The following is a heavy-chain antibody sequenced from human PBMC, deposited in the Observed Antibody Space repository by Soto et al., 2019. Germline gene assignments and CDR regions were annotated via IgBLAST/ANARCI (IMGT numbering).Heavy chain of an antibody. CDR1: GYTFTSYD. V-gene: IGHV1-8*01. J-gene: IGHJ3*02. D-gene: IGHD4-17*01. Sequence: ASVKVSCKASGYTFTSYDINWVRQATGQGLEWMGWMNPNSGNTGYAQKFQGRVTMTRNTSISTAYMELSSLRSEDTAVYYCARGRGGTVTASSDAFDIWGQGTMVTVSS. CDR3: ARGRGGTVTASSDAFDI. CDR2: MNPNSGNT.